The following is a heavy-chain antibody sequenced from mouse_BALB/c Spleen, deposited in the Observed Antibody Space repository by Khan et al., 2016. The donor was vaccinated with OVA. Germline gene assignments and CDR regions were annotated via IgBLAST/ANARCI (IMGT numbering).Heavy chain of an antibody. Sequence: QVQLQQSGAELARPGASVKMSCKASGYTFTSYTIHWIKKRPGQGLEWIGYINPSNGYTNYNQKFKDKATLTTDKSSTTAYLQLSSLTSDDSAVLNCVRHGAYHRNDGCFAYGGQGIRVTVSA. J-gene: IGHJ3*01. CDR3: VRHGAYHRNDGCFAY. CDR1: GYTFTSYT. D-gene: IGHD2-14*01. V-gene: IGHV1-4*01. CDR2: INPSNGYT.